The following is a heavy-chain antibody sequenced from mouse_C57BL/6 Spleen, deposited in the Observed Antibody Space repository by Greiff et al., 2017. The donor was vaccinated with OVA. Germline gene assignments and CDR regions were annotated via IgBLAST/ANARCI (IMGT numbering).Heavy chain of an antibody. CDR1: GYTFTSYW. D-gene: IGHD1-3*01. V-gene: IGHV1-69*01. CDR3: ARGSSYFDY. Sequence: VQLQQPGAELVMPGASVKLSCKASGYTFTSYWMHWVKQRPGQGLEWIGEIDPSDSYTNYNQKFKGKSTLTVDKSSSTAYIQLSSLTSEYSTVYYCARGSSYFDYWGQGTTLTVSS. J-gene: IGHJ2*01. CDR2: IDPSDSYT.